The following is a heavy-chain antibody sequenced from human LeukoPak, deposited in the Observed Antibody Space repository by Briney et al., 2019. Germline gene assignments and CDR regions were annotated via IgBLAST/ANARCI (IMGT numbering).Heavy chain of an antibody. CDR3: ARDRNTVNLFDY. CDR1: GFTFTSVW. D-gene: IGHD4-17*01. J-gene: IGHJ4*01. V-gene: IGHV3-74*01. Sequence: GGSLRLSCAASGFTFTSVWMHWFRQAPGRGLVWISRISTDGAITGYADSVKGRFTISRDNAKNTLYLQMNSLRAEDTAVYYCARDRNTVNLFDYWGHGALVTVSS. CDR2: ISTDGAIT.